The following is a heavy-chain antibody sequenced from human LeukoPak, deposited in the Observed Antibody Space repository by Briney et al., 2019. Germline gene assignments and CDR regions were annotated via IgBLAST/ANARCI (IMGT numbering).Heavy chain of an antibody. Sequence: GGSLRLSCADSGFTFSNAWMSWVRQAPGKGLEWVSYISSSGSTIYYADSVKGRFTISRDNAKGTLYLQMNSLRAEDTAVYYCTRVVDRGSYEADYWGQGTLVTVSS. D-gene: IGHD6-19*01. CDR2: ISSSGSTI. V-gene: IGHV3-11*04. CDR1: GFTFSNAW. CDR3: TRVVDRGSYEADY. J-gene: IGHJ4*02.